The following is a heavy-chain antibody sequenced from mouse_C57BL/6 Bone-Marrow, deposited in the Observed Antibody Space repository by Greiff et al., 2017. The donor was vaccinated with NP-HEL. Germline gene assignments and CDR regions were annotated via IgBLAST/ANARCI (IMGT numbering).Heavy chain of an antibody. Sequence: VQLQQSGAELVRPGASVKLSCTASGFNITDDYMPWVKQRPEQGLEWIGWIDPENGDTEYASKFQGKATITADTSSNTAYLQRSSLTAEDTAFYYCTTDDGGDYWGKGTTVTVSS. J-gene: IGHJ4*01. D-gene: IGHD2-3*01. CDR2: IDPENGDT. V-gene: IGHV14-4*01. CDR3: TTDDGGDY. CDR1: GFNITDDY.